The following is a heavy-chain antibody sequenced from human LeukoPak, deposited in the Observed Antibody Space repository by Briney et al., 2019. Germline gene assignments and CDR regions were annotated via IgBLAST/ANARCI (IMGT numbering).Heavy chain of an antibody. J-gene: IGHJ4*02. D-gene: IGHD4-17*01. CDR2: IKEDGSEK. Sequence: GGSLRLSCAASGFTFSNYWISWVRQAPGKGLEWVANIKEDGSEKYYVDSVKGRFTLSRDNARNSLYLQMNSLRAEDTAVYYCARGHYGLDCWGQGTLVIVSS. CDR3: ARGHYGLDC. CDR1: GFTFSNYW. V-gene: IGHV3-7*01.